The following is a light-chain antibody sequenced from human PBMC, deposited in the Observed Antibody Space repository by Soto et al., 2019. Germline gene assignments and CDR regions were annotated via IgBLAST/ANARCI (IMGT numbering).Light chain of an antibody. J-gene: IGLJ2*01. CDR1: SSDVGGYNY. V-gene: IGLV2-8*01. CDR3: SSYAGSNNVV. Sequence: QSALTKPPSASGSPGQSGTISCTGTSSDVGGYNYVSWYQQHPGKAPKLMIYEVSKRPSGVPDRFSGSKSGNTASLTVSGRQAEDEADYYCSSYAGSNNVVFGGGTTLTVL. CDR2: EVS.